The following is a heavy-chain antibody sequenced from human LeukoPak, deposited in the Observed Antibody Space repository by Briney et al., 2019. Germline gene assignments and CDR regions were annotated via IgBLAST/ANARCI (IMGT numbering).Heavy chain of an antibody. D-gene: IGHD3-10*01. CDR3: ARPPYYYGSGSYPYYMDV. CDR2: INHSGST. V-gene: IGHV4-34*01. J-gene: IGHJ6*03. Sequence: PSETLSLTCAVYGGSFSGYYWSWLRQPPGKGLEWIGEINHSGSTNYNPSLKSRVTISVDTSKNQFSLKLSSVTAADTAVYYCARPPYYYGSGSYPYYMDVWGKGTTVTISS. CDR1: GGSFSGYY.